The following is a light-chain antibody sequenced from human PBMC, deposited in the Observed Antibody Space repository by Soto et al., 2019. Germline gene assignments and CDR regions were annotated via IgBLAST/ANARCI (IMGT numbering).Light chain of an antibody. J-gene: IGLJ1*01. CDR2: SDY. V-gene: IGLV1-44*01. Sequence: QSVLTQPPSASGTPGQRVTISCSGSDSDIGSNTVNWYQHLPGTAPRLLIYSDYQRPSGVPDRFSGSKSGTSASLAISGLQSEDEVDYYCATWDDSLIAYVFGTGTKLTVL. CDR1: DSDIGSNT. CDR3: ATWDDSLIAYV.